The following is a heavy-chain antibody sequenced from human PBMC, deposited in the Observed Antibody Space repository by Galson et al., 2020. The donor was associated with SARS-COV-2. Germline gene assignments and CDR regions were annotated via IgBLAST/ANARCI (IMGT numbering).Heavy chain of an antibody. D-gene: IGHD1-26*01. CDR1: GFNFDSYN. Sequence: GGSLRLSCAVTGFNFDSYNMNWVRQAPGKGLEWVAGISDNGGDTHYGDSVKGRFIISRDNSKNTMYVQMKNLTTEDTAVYYCAGGLGATFDYWGQGTQVTVSP. CDR2: ISDNGGDT. V-gene: IGHV3-23*01. CDR3: AGGLGATFDY. J-gene: IGHJ4*02.